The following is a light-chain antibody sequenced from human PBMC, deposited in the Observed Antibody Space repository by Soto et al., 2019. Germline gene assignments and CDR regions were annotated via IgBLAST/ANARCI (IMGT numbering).Light chain of an antibody. CDR1: QSLLHTDGYNY. CDR3: MQSLQTPLP. CDR2: LAS. V-gene: IGKV2-28*01. Sequence: DIEMTQSPLSLPVTPGEPASLSCRSSQSLLHTDGYNYLDWYLQKPGQSPQLLIYLASYRASGVPDRFSGSGSGTDFTLTISRVEAEDFGVYYCMQSLQTPLPFGGGTKVEIK. J-gene: IGKJ4*01.